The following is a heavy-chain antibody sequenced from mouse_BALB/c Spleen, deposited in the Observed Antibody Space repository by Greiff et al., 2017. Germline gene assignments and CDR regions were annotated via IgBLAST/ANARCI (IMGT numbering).Heavy chain of an antibody. CDR2: ISYSGST. CDR1: GYSITSDYA. J-gene: IGHJ3*01. CDR3: ALYYRYDEFAY. V-gene: IGHV3-2*02. D-gene: IGHD2-14*01. Sequence: EVQLQQSGPGLVKPSQSLSLTCTVTGYSITSDYAWNWIRQFPGNKLEWMGYISYSGSTSYNPSLKSRISITRDTSKNQFFLQLNSVTAEDTATYYCALYYRYDEFAYWGQGTLVTVSA.